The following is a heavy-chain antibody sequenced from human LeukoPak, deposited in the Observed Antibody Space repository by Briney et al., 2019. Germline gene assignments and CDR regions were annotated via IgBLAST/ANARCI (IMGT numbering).Heavy chain of an antibody. Sequence: PGGSLRLSCAASGFTFSSYSMNWVRQAPGKGLERVSSISSSSSYIYYADSVKGRFTISRDNAKNSLNLQMNSLKSESTAVYYSARDVTVIVVVSHDAFDIWGQGTMVTVSS. D-gene: IGHD3-22*01. CDR1: GFTFSSYS. CDR2: ISSSSSYI. CDR3: ARDVTVIVVVSHDAFDI. V-gene: IGHV3-21*01. J-gene: IGHJ3*02.